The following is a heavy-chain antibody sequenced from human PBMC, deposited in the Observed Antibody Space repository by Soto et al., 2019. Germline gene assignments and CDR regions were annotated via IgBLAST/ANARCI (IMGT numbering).Heavy chain of an antibody. J-gene: IGHJ6*02. Sequence: SETLSLTCTVSGGSISSGGYYWSWIRQHPGKGLGWIGYIYYSGSTYYNPSLKSRVTISVDTSKNQFSLKLSSVTAADTAVYYCARDVVPAVNDGYGMDVWGQGTTVTVSS. D-gene: IGHD2-2*01. CDR1: GGSISSGGYY. V-gene: IGHV4-31*03. CDR2: IYYSGST. CDR3: ARDVVPAVNDGYGMDV.